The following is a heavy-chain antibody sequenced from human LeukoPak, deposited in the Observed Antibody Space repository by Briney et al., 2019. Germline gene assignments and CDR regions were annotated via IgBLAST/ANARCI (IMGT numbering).Heavy chain of an antibody. J-gene: IGHJ4*02. V-gene: IGHV7-4-1*02. CDR3: ARTSVSYYVDY. D-gene: IGHD1-26*01. CDR1: GYTFTSYS. Sequence: ASVKVSCKASGYTFTSYSMNWVRQAPGQGLEWMGWINTNTGSPTYAQGFTGRFVFSLDTSVSTAYLQINSLQADDTAVYYCARTSVSYYVDYWGQGTLVTVSS. CDR2: INTNTGSP.